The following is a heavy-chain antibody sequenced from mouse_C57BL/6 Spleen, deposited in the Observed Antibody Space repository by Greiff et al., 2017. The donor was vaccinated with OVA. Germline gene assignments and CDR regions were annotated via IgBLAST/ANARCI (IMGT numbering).Heavy chain of an antibody. CDR2: IDPSDSYT. Sequence: QVQLQQPGAELVRPGTSVKLSCKASGYTFTSYWMHWVKQRPGQGLEWIGVIDPSDSYTNYHQKFKGKATLTVDTSSSTAYMQLSSLTSEDSAVYYCARSPDYYGSRFDYWGQGTTLTVSS. V-gene: IGHV1-59*01. CDR3: ARSPDYYGSRFDY. D-gene: IGHD1-1*01. CDR1: GYTFTSYW. J-gene: IGHJ2*01.